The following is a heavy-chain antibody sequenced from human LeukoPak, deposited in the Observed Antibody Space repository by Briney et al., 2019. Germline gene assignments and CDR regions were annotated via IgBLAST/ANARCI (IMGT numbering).Heavy chain of an antibody. Sequence: GGSLRLSCAASGFTFSTYWMTWVRQAPGKGLEWVANIKRDGSEKYYVDSVKGRFTISRDNAKNSLYLQMHSLRAEDTAVYYCARETCVDYWGQGTLVTVSS. J-gene: IGHJ4*02. CDR3: ARETCVDY. CDR2: IKRDGSEK. V-gene: IGHV3-7*01. CDR1: GFTFSTYW.